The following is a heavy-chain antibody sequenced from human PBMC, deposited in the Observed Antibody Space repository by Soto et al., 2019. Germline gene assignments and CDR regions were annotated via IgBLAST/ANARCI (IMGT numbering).Heavy chain of an antibody. CDR1: GGSISSSSYY. CDR2: IYYSGST. V-gene: IGHV4-39*01. Sequence: LSLTCTVSGGSISSSSYYWGWIRQPPGKGLEWIGSIYYSGSTYYNPSLKSRVTISVDTSKNQFSLKLSSVTAADTAVYYCASGVSVVVPAAVDYWGQGTLVTV. J-gene: IGHJ4*02. CDR3: ASGVSVVVPAAVDY. D-gene: IGHD2-2*01.